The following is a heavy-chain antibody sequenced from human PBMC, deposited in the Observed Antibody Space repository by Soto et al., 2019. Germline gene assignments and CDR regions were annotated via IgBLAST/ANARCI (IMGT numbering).Heavy chain of an antibody. D-gene: IGHD1-26*01. J-gene: IGHJ2*01. CDR1: GFSLSTSGVA. V-gene: IGHV2-5*02. CDR3: AHRQSGGAYWYFDL. CDR2: IYWDDDK. Sequence: QITLKESGPTLVKPTQTLKLTCTFSGFSLSTSGVAVGWIRQPPGKALEWLALIYWDDDKRYSPSLESRLTITKDTSKNQVVLTMTNMDPVDTATYYCAHRQSGGAYWYFDLWGRGTLVTVCS.